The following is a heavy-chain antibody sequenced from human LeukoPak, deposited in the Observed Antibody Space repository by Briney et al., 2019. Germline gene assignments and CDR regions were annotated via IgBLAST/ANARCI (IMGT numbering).Heavy chain of an antibody. CDR3: AKDHYYDSSGPLAPFDP. CDR2: ISGSGGST. V-gene: IGHV3-23*01. CDR1: GFTFSSYA. J-gene: IGHJ5*02. D-gene: IGHD3-22*01. Sequence: GGSRRLSCAASGFTFSSYAMSWVRQAPGKGLEWVSAISGSGGSTYYADSVQGRFTISRDNSKNTLYLQMNSLRAEDTAVYYCAKDHYYDSSGPLAPFDPWGQGTLVTVSS.